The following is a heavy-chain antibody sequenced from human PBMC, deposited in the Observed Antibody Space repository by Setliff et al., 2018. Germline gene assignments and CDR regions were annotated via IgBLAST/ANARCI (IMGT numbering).Heavy chain of an antibody. D-gene: IGHD3-3*01. V-gene: IGHV4-31*03. CDR3: ARHGAYYNFWSGYYGDAFDI. CDR1: GGSISSGGYY. J-gene: IGHJ3*02. CDR2: IYYSGST. Sequence: SETLSLTCTVSGGSISSGGYYWSWIRKHPGKGLEWIGYIYYSGSTYYNPSLKSRVTISVDTSKNQFSLKLSSVTAADTAVYYCARHGAYYNFWSGYYGDAFDIWGQGTMVTVSS.